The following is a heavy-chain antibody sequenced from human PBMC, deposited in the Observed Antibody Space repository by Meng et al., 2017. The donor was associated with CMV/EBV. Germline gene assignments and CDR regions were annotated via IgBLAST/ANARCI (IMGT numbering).Heavy chain of an antibody. CDR1: GFTPSTCGVG. CDR3: ARGGLRGFDY. J-gene: IGHJ4*02. V-gene: IGHV2-5*02. Sequence: HNTFNVSGPTLVKPTQTLSLTCTFVGFTPSTCGVGVGWIRQPPVKALEWLALSYLDDDKRYSTSLKSRLTITKDTSKNQVVLTMTNMDPVDTATYYCARGGLRGFDYWGQGTLVTVSS. CDR2: SYLDDDK. D-gene: IGHD4-17*01.